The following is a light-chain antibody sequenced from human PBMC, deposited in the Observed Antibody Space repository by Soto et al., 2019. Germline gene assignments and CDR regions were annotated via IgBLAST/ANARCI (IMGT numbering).Light chain of an antibody. Sequence: EIVLTQSPGTLSLSPGERATLSCRASQSVSSNSLAGYQQKPGQAPRLLIYGASSRASGIPDRFSGSGSGTDFTLTISRLEPEDFAVYYCQQCDTSRTWTFGQRTKVDIK. CDR1: QSVSSNS. CDR3: QQCDTSRTWT. CDR2: GAS. J-gene: IGKJ1*01. V-gene: IGKV3-20*01.